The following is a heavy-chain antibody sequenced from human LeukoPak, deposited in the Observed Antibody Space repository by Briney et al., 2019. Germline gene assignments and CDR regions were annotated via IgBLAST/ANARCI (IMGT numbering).Heavy chain of an antibody. CDR2: MNPNSGNT. CDR1: GYTFTSYD. D-gene: IGHD3-3*01. J-gene: IGHJ6*03. CDR3: ARAFYDFWSGYFQSYMDV. Sequence: GASVKVSCKASGYTFTSYDINWVRQATGQGLEWMGWMNPNSGNTGYAQKFQGRATITRNTSISTAYMELSSLRSEDTAVYYCARAFYDFWSGYFQSYMDVWGKGTTVTVSS. V-gene: IGHV1-8*03.